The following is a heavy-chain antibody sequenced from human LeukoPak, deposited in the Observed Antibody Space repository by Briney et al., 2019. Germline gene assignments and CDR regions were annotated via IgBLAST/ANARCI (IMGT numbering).Heavy chain of an antibody. J-gene: IGHJ4*02. Sequence: SETLSLTCAVDGGSFSGYYWSWIRQPPGKGLEWIGEINHSGSTNYNPSLKSRVTISVDTSKNQFSLKLSSVTAAGTAVYYCASRPFLDIRNFGVVHYFDYWGQGTLVTVSS. D-gene: IGHD3-3*01. V-gene: IGHV4-34*01. CDR3: ASRPFLDIRNFGVVHYFDY. CDR2: INHSGST. CDR1: GGSFSGYY.